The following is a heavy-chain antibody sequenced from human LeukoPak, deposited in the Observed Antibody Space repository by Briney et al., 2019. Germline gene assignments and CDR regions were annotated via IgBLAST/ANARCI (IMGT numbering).Heavy chain of an antibody. V-gene: IGHV1-18*01. CDR2: ISAYNGNT. Sequence: ASVKVSCKASGGTFSSYAISWVRQAPGQGLEWMGWISAYNGNTNYAQKLQGRVTMTTDTSTSTAYMELRSLRSDDTAVYYCARAPYYDFWSGYYTGYFDYWGQGTLVTVSS. CDR3: ARAPYYDFWSGYYTGYFDY. D-gene: IGHD3-3*01. J-gene: IGHJ4*02. CDR1: GGTFSSYA.